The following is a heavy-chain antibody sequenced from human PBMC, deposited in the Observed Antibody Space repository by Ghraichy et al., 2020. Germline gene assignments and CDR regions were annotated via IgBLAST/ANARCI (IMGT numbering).Heavy chain of an antibody. Sequence: GSLRLSCAASGFTFGSNAMSWVRQAPGKGLEWVSTISGSGGNRHYADSVKGRFTISRDNSKNTVDLHMSSLRADDTAVYYCTRDPGYCSTSTCYAEGGWFDPWGQGALVTVSS. J-gene: IGHJ5*02. CDR2: ISGSGGNR. CDR1: GFTFGSNA. CDR3: TRDPGYCSTSTCYAEGGWFDP. V-gene: IGHV3-23*01. D-gene: IGHD2-2*01.